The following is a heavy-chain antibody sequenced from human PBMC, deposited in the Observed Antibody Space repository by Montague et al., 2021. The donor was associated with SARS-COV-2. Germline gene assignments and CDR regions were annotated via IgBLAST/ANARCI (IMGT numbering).Heavy chain of an antibody. CDR2: IYDSDTT. Sequence: ETLSLTCTVSGGSVISDTYFWSWIRQPPGKGLEWIAYIYDSDTTNNNPSFWSRVSMSSGRSKNQFSLKLTSVTPADTAVYSCARAANILSGFYNHPFEYWGQGILVTVSS. CDR1: GGSVISDTYF. CDR3: ARAANILSGFYNHPFEY. D-gene: IGHD3-9*01. V-gene: IGHV4-61*01. J-gene: IGHJ4*02.